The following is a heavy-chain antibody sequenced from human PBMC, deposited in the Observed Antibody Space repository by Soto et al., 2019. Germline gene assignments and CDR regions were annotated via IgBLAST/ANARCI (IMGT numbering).Heavy chain of an antibody. Sequence: KSGGSLRLSCAASGFTFSDYYMSWIRQAPGKGLQWVSYISSSGSAIYYADSVKGRFTISRDNAKNSVYLQMNSLRAEDTAVYYCARDDPSNWFDPWGQGTLVTVSS. CDR2: ISSSGSAI. CDR1: GFTFSDYY. J-gene: IGHJ5*02. CDR3: ARDDPSNWFDP. V-gene: IGHV3-11*01.